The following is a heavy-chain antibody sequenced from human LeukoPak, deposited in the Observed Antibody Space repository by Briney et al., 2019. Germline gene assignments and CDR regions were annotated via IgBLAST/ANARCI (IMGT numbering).Heavy chain of an antibody. D-gene: IGHD6-19*01. CDR2: IIPILGIA. J-gene: IGHJ2*01. V-gene: IGHV1-69*04. CDR1: GYTFTSYG. CDR3: ASSAKRSSGWYGYFDL. Sequence: SVKLSCKASGYTFTSYGITWVRQAAGQGLEWMGRIIPILGIANYAQKFQGRVTITADKSTSTAYMELSSLRSEDTAVYYCASSAKRSSGWYGYFDLWGRGTLVTVSS.